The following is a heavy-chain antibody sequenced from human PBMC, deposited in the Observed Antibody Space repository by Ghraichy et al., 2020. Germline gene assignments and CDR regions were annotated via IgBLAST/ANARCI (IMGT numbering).Heavy chain of an antibody. CDR1: GGTFSSYA. V-gene: IGHV1-69*13. CDR2: IIPIFGTA. CDR3: ATHNTDYSNYGMDV. D-gene: IGHD4-11*01. Sequence: SVKVSCKASGGTFSSYAISWVRQAPGQGLEWMGGIIPIFGTANYAQKFQGRVTITADESTSTAYMELSSLRSEDTAVYYCATHNTDYSNYGMDVWGQGTTVTVSS. J-gene: IGHJ6*02.